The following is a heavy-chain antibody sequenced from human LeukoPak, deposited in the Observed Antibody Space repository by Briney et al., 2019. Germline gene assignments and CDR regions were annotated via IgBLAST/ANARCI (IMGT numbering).Heavy chain of an antibody. V-gene: IGHV3-30-3*01. CDR1: GFTFSSYA. CDR2: ISYDGSNK. CDR3: ARDPAGGIPFDY. J-gene: IGHJ4*02. Sequence: PGGSLRLSCAASGFTFSSYAMHWVRQAPGKGLEWVAVISYDGSNKYYADSVKGRFTISRDNSKNTLYLQMNSLRAEDTAVYYCARDPAGGIPFDYWGQGTLVTVSS. D-gene: IGHD6-13*01.